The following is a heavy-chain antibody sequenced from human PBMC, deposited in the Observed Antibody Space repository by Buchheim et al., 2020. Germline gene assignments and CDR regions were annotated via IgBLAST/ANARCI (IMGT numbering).Heavy chain of an antibody. J-gene: IGHJ6*02. CDR1: GFTFSSYG. Sequence: QVQLVESGGGVVQPGRSLRLSCAASGFTFSSYGMHWVRQAPGKGLEWVAVIWYDGSNKYYADSVKGRFTISRDNSKNTLYMQMISLRAEDTAVYYCARGMYYYYYGMDVWGQGTT. CDR2: IWYDGSNK. CDR3: ARGMYYYYYGMDV. D-gene: IGHD2-8*01. V-gene: IGHV3-33*01.